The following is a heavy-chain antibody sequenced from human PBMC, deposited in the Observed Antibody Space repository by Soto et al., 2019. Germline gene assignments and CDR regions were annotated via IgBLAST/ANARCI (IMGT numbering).Heavy chain of an antibody. D-gene: IGHD3-10*01. Sequence: QVQLVESGGGVVQPGRSLRLSCAASGFTFSSYGMHWVRQAPGKGLEWVAVISYDGSNKYYADSVKGRFTISRDKSTNALYLQMNSLKAEDTAVYYCAKDWGFGELLDWFDPWGQGTLVTVSS. J-gene: IGHJ5*02. CDR2: ISYDGSNK. CDR1: GFTFSSYG. V-gene: IGHV3-30*18. CDR3: AKDWGFGELLDWFDP.